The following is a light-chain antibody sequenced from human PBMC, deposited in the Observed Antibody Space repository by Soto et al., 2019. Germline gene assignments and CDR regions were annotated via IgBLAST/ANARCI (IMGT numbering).Light chain of an antibody. V-gene: IGLV4-69*01. Sequence: QTVVTQSPSASASLGASVKLTCTLSSGHSSYAIAWHQQQPEKGPRYLMNLNSDGSHSKGDGITDRFSGSSSGAERYLTISSLQSEDEADYYCQTWGTGIQVFGGGTKLTVL. CDR1: SGHSSYA. CDR3: QTWGTGIQV. J-gene: IGLJ2*01. CDR2: LNSDGSH.